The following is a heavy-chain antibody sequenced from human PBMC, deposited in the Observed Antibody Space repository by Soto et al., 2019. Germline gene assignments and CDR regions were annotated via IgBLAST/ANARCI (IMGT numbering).Heavy chain of an antibody. Sequence: ASVKVSCKASGGTFSSYAISWVRQAPGQGLEWMGGIIPIFGTANYAQKFQGRVTITADESTSTAYMELSSLRSEDTAVYYCARCGYSYGPFDYWGQGTLVTVSS. V-gene: IGHV1-69*13. CDR2: IIPIFGTA. J-gene: IGHJ4*02. CDR1: GGTFSSYA. CDR3: ARCGYSYGPFDY. D-gene: IGHD5-18*01.